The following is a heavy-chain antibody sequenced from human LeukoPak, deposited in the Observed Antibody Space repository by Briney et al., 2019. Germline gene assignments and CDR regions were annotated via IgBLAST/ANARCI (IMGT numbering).Heavy chain of an antibody. J-gene: IGHJ4*02. V-gene: IGHV3-23*01. D-gene: IGHD3-10*01. Sequence: GGSLRLSCAASGFTFSRNGMTWVRQAPGKGLEWVSAISGSGGSTYYADSVKGRFTISRDNSKNTLYLQMNSLRAEDTAVYYCAKDHRAGSYDYWGQGTLVTVSS. CDR2: ISGSGGST. CDR1: GFTFSRNG. CDR3: AKDHRAGSYDY.